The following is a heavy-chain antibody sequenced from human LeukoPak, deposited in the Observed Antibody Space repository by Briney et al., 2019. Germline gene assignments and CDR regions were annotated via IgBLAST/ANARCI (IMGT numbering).Heavy chain of an antibody. D-gene: IGHD2-15*01. CDR1: GYTFTSYY. Sequence: ASVKVSCKASGYTFTSYYMHWVRQPPGQGLEWMGIINPSGGSTSYAQKFQGRVTMTRDTSTSTVYMELSSLRSEDTAVYYCARDTYCSGGSCYSGYFDYWGQGTLVTVSS. CDR2: INPSGGST. J-gene: IGHJ4*02. CDR3: ARDTYCSGGSCYSGYFDY. V-gene: IGHV1-46*01.